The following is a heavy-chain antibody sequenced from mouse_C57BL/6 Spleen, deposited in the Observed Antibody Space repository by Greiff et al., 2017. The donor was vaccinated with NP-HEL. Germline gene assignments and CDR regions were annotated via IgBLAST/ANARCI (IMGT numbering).Heavy chain of an antibody. CDR3: ARVPYYYGSSYGYFDY. Sequence: DVKLVESEGGLVQPGSSMKLSCTASGFTFSDYYMAWVRQVPEKGLEWVANINYDGSSTYYLDSLKSRFIISRDNAKNILYLQMSSLKSEDTATYYCARVPYYYGSSYGYFDYWGQGTTLTVSS. V-gene: IGHV5-16*01. CDR1: GFTFSDYY. D-gene: IGHD1-1*01. CDR2: INYDGSST. J-gene: IGHJ2*01.